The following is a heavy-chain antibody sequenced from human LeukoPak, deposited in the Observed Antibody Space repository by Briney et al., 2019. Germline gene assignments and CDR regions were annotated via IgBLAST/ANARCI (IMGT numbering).Heavy chain of an antibody. Sequence: PGGSLRLSCAASGXTFSTYAMNWVRQAPGKGLEWVSALSNSGGSTYYADSVKGRFTISRDNSKNTPYLQMNSLRADDTAVYYCAKGGALWFGELFDYWGQGTLVTVSS. CDR1: GXTFSTYA. V-gene: IGHV3-23*01. J-gene: IGHJ4*02. D-gene: IGHD3-10*01. CDR3: AKGGALWFGELFDY. CDR2: LSNSGGST.